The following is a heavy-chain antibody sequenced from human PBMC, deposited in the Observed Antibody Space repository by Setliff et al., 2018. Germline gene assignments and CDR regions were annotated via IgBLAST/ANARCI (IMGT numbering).Heavy chain of an antibody. CDR2: IKGKNDEGGTT. CDR3: ALAYCRSTTCHPLYY. J-gene: IGHJ4*02. Sequence: GGSLRLSCAASGFTFSTAWMNWVRQAPGKGLEWVGRIKGKNDEGGTTDYPAPVKDRFTISRDDSKNTVYLQMNSLKADDTAVYYCALAYCRSTTCHPLYYWGQGTLVTVSS. V-gene: IGHV3-15*07. CDR1: GFTFSTAW. D-gene: IGHD2-2*01.